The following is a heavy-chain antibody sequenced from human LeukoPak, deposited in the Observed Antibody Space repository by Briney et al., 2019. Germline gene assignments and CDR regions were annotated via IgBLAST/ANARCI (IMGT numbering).Heavy chain of an antibody. CDR2: ISASGDST. V-gene: IGHV3-23*01. CDR3: AKDGGYYDFDY. J-gene: IGHJ4*02. Sequence: QPGGSLRLSCAASGFTFSSYAMTWVRQAPGKGLEWVAGISASGDSTYYAASVGGRFTISRDNYRNTLDLQMNSLRGEDTAVYYCAKDGGYYDFDYWGQGTLVTVSS. CDR1: GFTFSSYA. D-gene: IGHD3-22*01.